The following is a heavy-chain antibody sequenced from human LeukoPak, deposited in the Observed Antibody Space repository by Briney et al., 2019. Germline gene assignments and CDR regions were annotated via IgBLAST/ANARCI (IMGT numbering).Heavy chain of an antibody. CDR1: GFTFTSYD. V-gene: IGHV1-8*01. J-gene: IGHJ5*02. CDR3: ARGISRWLFNWFDP. CDR2: MNPNSGNT. Sequence: ASVKVSCKASGFTFTSYDINRVRQATGQGLEWMGWMNPNSGNTGYAQKFQGRVTMTRNTSISTAYMELSSLRSEDTAVYYCARGISRWLFNWFDPWGQGTLVTVSS. D-gene: IGHD5-24*01.